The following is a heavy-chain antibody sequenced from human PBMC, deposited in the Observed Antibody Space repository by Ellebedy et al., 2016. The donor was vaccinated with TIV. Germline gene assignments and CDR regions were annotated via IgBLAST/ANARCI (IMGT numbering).Heavy chain of an antibody. CDR2: IKSKTDGGTT. D-gene: IGHD2-15*01. CDR1: GFTFSNAW. CDR3: TRDSYCSGGSCYEGPGYYYYGMDV. V-gene: IGHV3-15*01. J-gene: IGHJ6*02. Sequence: GGSLRLSCAASGFTFSNAWMSWVRQAPGKGLEWVGRIKSKTDGGTTDYDAPVKGRFTISRDDSKNTLYLQMNSLKTEDTDVYYCTRDSYCSGGSCYEGPGYYYYGMDVWGQGTTVTVSS.